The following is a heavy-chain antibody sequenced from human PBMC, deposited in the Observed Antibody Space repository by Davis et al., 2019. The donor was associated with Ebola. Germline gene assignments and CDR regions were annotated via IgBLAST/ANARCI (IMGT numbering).Heavy chain of an antibody. CDR3: TGTTVTTSPFDF. D-gene: IGHD4-17*01. CDR2: IYESGST. CDR1: GGSISNSNYF. V-gene: IGHV4-39*01. Sequence: MPSETLSFTCTVSGGSISNSNYFWGWVRQPPGKGLEWIGNIYESGSTYYNPSLKSRVTISVDTSKNQFSLRLSSLTAADTAVYYCTGTTVTTSPFDFWGQGTLVTVSS. J-gene: IGHJ4*02.